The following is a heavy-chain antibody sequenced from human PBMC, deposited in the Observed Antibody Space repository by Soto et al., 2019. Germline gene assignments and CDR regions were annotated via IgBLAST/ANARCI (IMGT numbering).Heavy chain of an antibody. CDR3: ARGPYSRGVGATNPSH. D-gene: IGHD1-26*01. J-gene: IGHJ4*02. Sequence: SETLSLTCAVYGGSFSDDYWTWIRQPPGRGLEWIGEINRSGGTIHNPSLESRVTISADTSKNQFSLKLTSVTAADTAVYYCARGPYSRGVGATNPSHWGQGTLVTVSS. CDR1: GGSFSDDY. V-gene: IGHV4-34*01. CDR2: INRSGGT.